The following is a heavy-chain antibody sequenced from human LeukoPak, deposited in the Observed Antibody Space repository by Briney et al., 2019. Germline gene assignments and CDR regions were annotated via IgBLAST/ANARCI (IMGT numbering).Heavy chain of an antibody. CDR3: ARDFPDPYFFAY. J-gene: IGHJ4*02. CDR2: IYYSGST. D-gene: IGHD2/OR15-2a*01. CDR1: GGSISSSSYY. Sequence: SETLSLTCTVSGGSISSSSYYWGWVRQPPGKGLEWIGSIYYSGSTYYNPSLKSRVTISVDTSKNQFSLKLSSVTAADTAVYYCARDFPDPYFFAYWGQGTLVTVSS. V-gene: IGHV4-39*07.